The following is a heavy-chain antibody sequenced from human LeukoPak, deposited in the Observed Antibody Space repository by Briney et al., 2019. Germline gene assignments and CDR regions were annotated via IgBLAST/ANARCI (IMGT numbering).Heavy chain of an antibody. CDR3: ATDHYYDSSDYYFDY. V-gene: IGHV1-69*11. D-gene: IGHD3-22*01. CDR1: GGTLSNYA. J-gene: IGHJ4*02. Sequence: SVKVSCKASGGTLSNYAISWVRQAPGQGLELMGRSIPILDTANYAPKFQGRVTITTDESTTTAYMELGSLRSEDTAVYYCATDHYYDSSDYYFDYWGQGTLVTVSS. CDR2: SIPILDTA.